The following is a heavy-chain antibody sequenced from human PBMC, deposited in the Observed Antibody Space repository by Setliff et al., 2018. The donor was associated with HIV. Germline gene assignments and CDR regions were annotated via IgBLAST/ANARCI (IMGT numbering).Heavy chain of an antibody. Sequence: GASVKVSCKASGYTFTDYYMHWVRQAPGQGLEWMGWISPKSGGTNSALKFQGRVTMTRDTSISTAYMELSRLRSDDTAVYYCARDGGGPGDYYYYYMDVWAKRDHGHRLL. V-gene: IGHV1-2*02. CDR3: ARDGGGPGDYYYYYMDV. D-gene: IGHD3-16*01. J-gene: IGHJ6*03. CDR1: GYTFTDYY. CDR2: ISPKSGGT.